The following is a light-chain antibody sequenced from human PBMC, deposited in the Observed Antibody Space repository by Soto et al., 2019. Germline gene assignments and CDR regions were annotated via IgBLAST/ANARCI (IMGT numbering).Light chain of an antibody. V-gene: IGKV1-8*01. CDR2: AAS. J-gene: IGKJ5*01. Sequence: IRMTKPPTILSASPRDRVTITSRASQGISSYLGWYQQKPGKAPKLLIYAASTLQSGVPSRFSGSGSGTDFTLTISSLQPEDFATYYCQQSSSPPITVGQGTRLEIK. CDR1: QGISSY. CDR3: QQSSSPPIT.